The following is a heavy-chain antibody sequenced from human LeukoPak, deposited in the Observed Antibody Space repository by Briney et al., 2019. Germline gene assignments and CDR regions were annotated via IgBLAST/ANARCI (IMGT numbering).Heavy chain of an antibody. CDR3: ARSLRVRGVPDYMDV. V-gene: IGHV3-23*01. CDR2: INGGGGST. CDR1: GFTFSSYA. Sequence: GGSLRLSCAASGFTFSSYAMSWVRQAPGKGLEWVSSINGGGGSTYYADSVKGRFTISRDNSKNMLYLQMNSLRAEDTAVYYCARSLRVRGVPDYMDVWGKGTTVTISS. D-gene: IGHD3-10*01. J-gene: IGHJ6*03.